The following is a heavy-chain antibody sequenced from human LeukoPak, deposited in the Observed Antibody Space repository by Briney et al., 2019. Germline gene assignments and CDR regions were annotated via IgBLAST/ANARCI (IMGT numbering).Heavy chain of an antibody. Sequence: PGRSLRLSCAASGFTFSSYAMSWVRQAPGKGREWVSSISGSGGSAYYAAHVKGRFTISRDNSKNTLYLQMNSLRAEDTAVYYCATGVMGAPVDYWGQGTLVTVSS. CDR1: GFTFSSYA. D-gene: IGHD3-16*01. CDR2: ISGSGGSA. CDR3: ATGVMGAPVDY. V-gene: IGHV3-23*01. J-gene: IGHJ4*02.